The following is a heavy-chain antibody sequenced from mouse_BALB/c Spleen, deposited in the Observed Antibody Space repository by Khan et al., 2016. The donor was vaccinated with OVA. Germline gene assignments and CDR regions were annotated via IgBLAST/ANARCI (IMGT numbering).Heavy chain of an antibody. Sequence: VQLQESGAELVKPGASVRLSCKASGYTFTSYYLYWVKQRPGQGLEWIGDINPSNGDTNSNEKFKSKATLTVDKSSSTAYIHLNSLTSEDSAVYYCTRSGYGSFAYWGQGTLVTVSA. CDR2: INPSNGDT. CDR1: GYTFTSYY. D-gene: IGHD2-2*01. J-gene: IGHJ3*01. CDR3: TRSGYGSFAY. V-gene: IGHV1-53*01.